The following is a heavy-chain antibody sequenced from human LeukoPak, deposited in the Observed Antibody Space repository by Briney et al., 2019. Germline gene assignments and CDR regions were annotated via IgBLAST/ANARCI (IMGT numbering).Heavy chain of an antibody. D-gene: IGHD3-10*01. Sequence: QPGRSLRLSCAASGFTFSSYGMHWVRQAPGKGLEWVAVIWYDGSNKYYADSVKGRFTISRDNSKNTLYLQMNSLRAEDTAVYYCARDRLDRRITMVREFDPWGQGTLVTVSS. V-gene: IGHV3-33*01. CDR3: ARDRLDRRITMVREFDP. CDR1: GFTFSSYG. CDR2: IWYDGSNK. J-gene: IGHJ5*02.